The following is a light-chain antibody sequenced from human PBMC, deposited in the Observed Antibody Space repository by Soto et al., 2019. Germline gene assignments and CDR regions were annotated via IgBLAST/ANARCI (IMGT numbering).Light chain of an antibody. Sequence: DIVMTQTPLSLSVTPGQPASISCKSSQSLLHSDGKTYLYWLNWYLQKPGRPPHLLIYELSNRFSEVQDTFSGRGLGTDFTLKISRVEHEDVGLSYCTQGIHLPSMYTLGQGTKLGIK. CDR1: QSLLHSDGKTY. J-gene: IGKJ2*01. CDR2: ELS. CDR3: TQGIHLPSMYT. V-gene: IGKV2D-29*01.